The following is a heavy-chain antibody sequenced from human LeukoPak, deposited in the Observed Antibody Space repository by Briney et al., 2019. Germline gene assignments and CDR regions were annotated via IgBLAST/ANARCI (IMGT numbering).Heavy chain of an antibody. CDR2: IHPSGST. Sequence: PSETLSLTCTVSGDSISSYYWSWIRQPAGKGLEWIGRIHPSGSTYYNPSLKSRVTISVDTSKNQFSLKLSSVTAADTAVYYCAGYSSSSEAFDIWGQGTMVTVSS. J-gene: IGHJ3*02. D-gene: IGHD6-6*01. CDR1: GDSISSYY. V-gene: IGHV4-59*05. CDR3: AGYSSSSEAFDI.